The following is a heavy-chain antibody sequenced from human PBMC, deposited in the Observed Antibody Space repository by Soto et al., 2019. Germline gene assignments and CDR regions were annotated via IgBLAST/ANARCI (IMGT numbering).Heavy chain of an antibody. D-gene: IGHD6-19*01. V-gene: IGHV4-30-2*01. J-gene: IGHJ5*02. CDR2: IYQSGVT. Sequence: SETLSLTCNMSGDSYSISTYSWSWIRQPPGKALQWIGFIYQSGVTSYNPSLASRVSISLDRSNNQCSLKLKSVTAADTAVYFCTGMPYTSGLRFDPWGPGTLVTVSS. CDR1: GDSYSISTYS. CDR3: TGMPYTSGLRFDP.